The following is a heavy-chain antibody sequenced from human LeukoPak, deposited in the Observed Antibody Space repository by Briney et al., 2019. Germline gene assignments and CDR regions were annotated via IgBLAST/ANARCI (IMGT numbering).Heavy chain of an antibody. CDR2: IYYSGST. J-gene: IGHJ4*02. Sequence: PSETLSLTCTVSGGSISGYYWSWIRRPPGKGLEWIGSIYYSGSTYYNPSLKSRVTISVDTSKNQFSLKLSSVTAADTAVYYCARHRGRDGYNYGDFDYWGQGTLVTVSS. CDR3: ARHRGRDGYNYGDFDY. D-gene: IGHD5-24*01. V-gene: IGHV4-39*01. CDR1: GGSISGYY.